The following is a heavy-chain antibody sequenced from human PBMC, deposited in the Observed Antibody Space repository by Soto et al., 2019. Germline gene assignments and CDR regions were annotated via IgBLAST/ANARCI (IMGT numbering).Heavy chain of an antibody. CDR1: GGGNLRDYR. V-gene: IGHV1-69*13. CDR3: ARDLSNCSSTGCYVGGGYNWFDP. J-gene: IGHJ5*02. Sequence: ASVKVSCKASGGGNLRDYRTTWVRRAPGQGLEWMGGIIPKLGSANYAQKFQGRVTITADESTNSVYMELRSLRSDDTAVYYCARDLSNCSSTGCYVGGGYNWFDPWGQGTLVTVSS. CDR2: IIPKLGSA. D-gene: IGHD2-2*01.